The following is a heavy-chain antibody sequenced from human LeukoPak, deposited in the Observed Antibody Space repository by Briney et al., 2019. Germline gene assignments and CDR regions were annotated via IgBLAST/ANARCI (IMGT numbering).Heavy chain of an antibody. V-gene: IGHV4-31*03. D-gene: IGHD6-13*01. CDR3: ASLYSTYY. Sequence: PSETLSLTCTVSGGSISSGGDYWSWIRHLPGKGLEWIGYISYSGTTYYSPSLKSRITISLDTSQNQFSLELSSVTAADTALYYCASLYSTYYWGQGTLVTVSS. CDR2: ISYSGTT. CDR1: GGSISSGGDY. J-gene: IGHJ4*02.